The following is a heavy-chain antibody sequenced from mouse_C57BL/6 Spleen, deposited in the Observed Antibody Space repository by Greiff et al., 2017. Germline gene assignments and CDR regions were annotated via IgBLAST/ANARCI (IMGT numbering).Heavy chain of an antibody. V-gene: IGHV1-15*01. J-gene: IGHJ3*01. Sequence: VKLMASGAELVRPGASVTLSCKASGYTFTDYEMHWVKQTPVHGLEWIGAIDPETGGTAYNQKFKGKAILTADKSSSTAYMELRSLTSEDSAVYYCTRWRWLLPWFAYWGQGTLVTVSA. CDR3: TRWRWLLPWFAY. D-gene: IGHD2-3*01. CDR1: GYTFTDYE. CDR2: IDPETGGT.